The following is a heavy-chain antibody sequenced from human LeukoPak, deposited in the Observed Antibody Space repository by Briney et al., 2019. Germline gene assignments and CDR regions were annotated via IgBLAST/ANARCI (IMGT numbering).Heavy chain of an antibody. CDR1: GYTFTSYA. Sequence: ASVKVSCKASGYTFTSYAMNWMRQAPGQGLEWMGWINTNTGNPTYAQGFTGRFVFSLDTSVSTAYLQISSLKADDTAVYYCARIASPYGLDVWGQGTTVTVSS. J-gene: IGHJ6*02. CDR2: INTNTGNP. CDR3: ARIASPYGLDV. V-gene: IGHV7-4-1*02.